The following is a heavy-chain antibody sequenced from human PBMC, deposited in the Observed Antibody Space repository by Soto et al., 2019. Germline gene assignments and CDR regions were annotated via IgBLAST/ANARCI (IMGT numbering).Heavy chain of an antibody. CDR3: ARGAGLIAAAAVDY. V-gene: IGHV1-2*04. D-gene: IGHD6-13*01. CDR1: GYTFTGYY. CDR2: INPNSGGT. Sequence: ASVKVSCKASGYTFTGYYMHWVRQAPGQGLEWMGWINPNSGGTNYAQKFQGWVTMTRDTSISTAYMELSRLRSDDTAVYYCARGAGLIAAAAVDYWGQGTLVTVSS. J-gene: IGHJ4*02.